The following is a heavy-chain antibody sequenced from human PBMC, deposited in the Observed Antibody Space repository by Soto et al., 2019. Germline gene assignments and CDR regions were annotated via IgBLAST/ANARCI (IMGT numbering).Heavy chain of an antibody. V-gene: IGHV4-31*03. CDR1: GGSISSGGYY. CDR2: IYYSGST. J-gene: IGHJ4*02. CDR3: ARADCSGGNCYNFDY. Sequence: QVQLQESGPGLVKPSQTLSLTCTVSGGSISSGGYYWSWIRQHPGKGLEWIGYIYYSGSTYYNPSLKSRVTISVDTSKNQFSLKLSSVTAADTAVYYCARADCSGGNCYNFDYWGQGTLVTVSS. D-gene: IGHD2-15*01.